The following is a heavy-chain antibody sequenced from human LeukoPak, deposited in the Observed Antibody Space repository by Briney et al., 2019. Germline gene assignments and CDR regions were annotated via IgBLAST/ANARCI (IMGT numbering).Heavy chain of an antibody. CDR2: IYYTGTT. D-gene: IGHD2-2*01. Sequence: SETLSLTCTVSGGSLSSHFWSWIRQPPGKGLELIGHIYYTGTTYYNPALNSRVTISLDTSRNQFSLRLTSVTAADTAVYYCARFSSDCSTASCYLTYWGQGTLVTVSS. J-gene: IGHJ4*02. CDR1: GGSLSSHF. CDR3: ARFSSDCSTASCYLTY. V-gene: IGHV4-59*11.